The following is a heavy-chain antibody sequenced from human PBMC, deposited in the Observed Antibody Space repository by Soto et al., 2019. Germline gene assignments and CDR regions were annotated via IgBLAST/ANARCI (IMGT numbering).Heavy chain of an antibody. Sequence: LSLTCTVSGGSISSGGYYWSWIRQHPGKGLEWIGYIYYSGSTYYNPSLKSRVTISVDTSKNQFSLKLSSVTAADTAVYYCARGLCSGVSCYPRWGQGTLVTVSS. D-gene: IGHD2-15*01. J-gene: IGHJ4*02. CDR1: GGSISSGGYY. CDR3: ARGLCSGVSCYPR. V-gene: IGHV4-31*03. CDR2: IYYSGST.